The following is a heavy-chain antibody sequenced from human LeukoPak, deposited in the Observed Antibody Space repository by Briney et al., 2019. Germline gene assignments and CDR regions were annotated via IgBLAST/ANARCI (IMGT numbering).Heavy chain of an antibody. Sequence: ASVKVSCKASGYTFSSYYLHWVRQAPGRGLEWMGIINPDGGSTTYAQKIQGRVTMTRDMSTSTVYMEVSSLRSEDTAVYYCARAYSGYGGYFDYWGQGTLATVSS. CDR2: INPDGGST. D-gene: IGHD5-12*01. V-gene: IGHV1-46*01. CDR3: ARAYSGYGGYFDY. CDR1: GYTFSSYY. J-gene: IGHJ4*02.